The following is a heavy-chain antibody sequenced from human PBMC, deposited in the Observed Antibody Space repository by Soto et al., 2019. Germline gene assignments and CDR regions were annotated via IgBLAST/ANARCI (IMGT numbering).Heavy chain of an antibody. CDR1: GVTFSSYA. D-gene: IGHD6-19*01. Sequence: GVLSLSCAASGVTFSSYAMSWVLHAPGNGLEWVSAISGSGGSTYYADSVKGRFTISRDNSKNTLYLQMNSLRAEDTAVYYCAKDGGGKAGTSAFDYWGQGTLVTVSS. CDR3: AKDGGGKAGTSAFDY. V-gene: IGHV3-23*01. J-gene: IGHJ4*02. CDR2: ISGSGGST.